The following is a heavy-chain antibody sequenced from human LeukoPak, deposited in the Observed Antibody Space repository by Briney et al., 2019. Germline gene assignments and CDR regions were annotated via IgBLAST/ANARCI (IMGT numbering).Heavy chain of an antibody. CDR1: GFTFSSYA. J-gene: IGHJ4*02. Sequence: GGSLRLSCAASGFTFSSYAMSWVRQAPGKGLEWVSSISGSCGSKYYADSVKGRFTVSRDNSKNTLYLQMNSLRGEDTAVYYCAKANYYDSSGYYWGQGTLVTVSS. CDR2: ISGSCGSK. D-gene: IGHD3-22*01. V-gene: IGHV3-23*01. CDR3: AKANYYDSSGYY.